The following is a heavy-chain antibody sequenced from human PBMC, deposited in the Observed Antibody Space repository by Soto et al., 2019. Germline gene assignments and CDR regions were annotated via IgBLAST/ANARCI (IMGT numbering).Heavy chain of an antibody. Sequence: EVQLAESGGGLVQPGGSLRLSCAASGFTFSSYSMNWVRQAPGKGLEWVSYISSSSSTIYYADSVKGRFTISRDNAKNSLYLQMNSLRDEDTAVYYCARGDYYDSSGNEYFQHWGQGTLVTVSS. D-gene: IGHD3-22*01. CDR3: ARGDYYDSSGNEYFQH. CDR2: ISSSSSTI. J-gene: IGHJ1*01. V-gene: IGHV3-48*02. CDR1: GFTFSSYS.